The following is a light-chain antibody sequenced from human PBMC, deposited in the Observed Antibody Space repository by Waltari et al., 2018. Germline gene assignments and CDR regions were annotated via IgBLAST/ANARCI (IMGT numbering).Light chain of an antibody. Sequence: QSALTQPASVSGSPGQSITISCTGTSSDVGGYNYVSWYQQHPGTAPKLMIYDVSNRPSRVYNLFSGSKSVNTASLTISGLQAEDEADYYCGSYTSSSSKWVLGGGTKLTVL. J-gene: IGLJ3*02. CDR2: DVS. CDR3: GSYTSSSSKWV. V-gene: IGLV2-14*03. CDR1: SSDVGGYNY.